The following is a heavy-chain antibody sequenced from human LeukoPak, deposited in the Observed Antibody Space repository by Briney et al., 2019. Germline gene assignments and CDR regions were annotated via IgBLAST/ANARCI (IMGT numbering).Heavy chain of an antibody. V-gene: IGHV4-59*12. D-gene: IGHD6-13*01. Sequence: SETLSLTCTVSGGSISSYYWSWIRQPPGKGLEWIGYIYYSGSTYYNPSLKSRVTISVDTSKNQFSLKLSSVAAADTAVYYCARDVPYSSNKNLNSYYGMDVWGQGTTVTVSS. CDR2: IYYSGST. CDR3: ARDVPYSSNKNLNSYYGMDV. J-gene: IGHJ6*01. CDR1: GGSISSYY.